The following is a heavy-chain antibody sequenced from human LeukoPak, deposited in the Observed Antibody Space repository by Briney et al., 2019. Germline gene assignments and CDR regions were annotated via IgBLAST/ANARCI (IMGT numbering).Heavy chain of an antibody. CDR3: ARVRLRNGYNWFDP. D-gene: IGHD3-3*01. CDR1: GYTFDSYD. Sequence: ASVKVSCKASGYTFDSYDINWVRQATGQGLEWMGWMNPNSGNTGYTQKFQGRVTITRNTSITTAYMELRSLTFEDTAVYYCARVRLRNGYNWFDPWGQGTLVTVSS. CDR2: MNPNSGNT. V-gene: IGHV1-8*01. J-gene: IGHJ5*02.